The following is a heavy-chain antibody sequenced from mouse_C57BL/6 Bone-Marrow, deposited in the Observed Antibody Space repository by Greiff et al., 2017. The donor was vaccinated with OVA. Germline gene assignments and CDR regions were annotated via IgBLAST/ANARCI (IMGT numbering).Heavy chain of an antibody. D-gene: IGHD2-5*01. V-gene: IGHV1-81*01. CDR2: IYPRSGNT. CDR1: GYTFTSYG. CDR3: ASGSNYAWFAY. Sequence: VQLQESGAELARPGASVKLSCKASGYTFTSYGISWVKQRTGQGLEWIGEIYPRSGNTYYNEKFKGKATLTADKSSSTAYMELRSLTSEDSAVYFCASGSNYAWFAYWGQGTLVTVSA. J-gene: IGHJ3*01.